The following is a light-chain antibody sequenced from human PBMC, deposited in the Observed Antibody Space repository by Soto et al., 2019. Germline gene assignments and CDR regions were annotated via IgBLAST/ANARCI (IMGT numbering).Light chain of an antibody. CDR3: QKYGSYYRT. J-gene: IGKJ1*01. CDR1: QSISTS. V-gene: IGKV1-5*03. Sequence: DIQMTQSPSTLSAFVGDRVTITCRASQSISTSLAWYQQKPGKAPKLLIYLASILESGVPARFSGSGSATDFTLSISSLQTDDFETYYCQKYGSYYRTLGQGTKV. CDR2: LAS.